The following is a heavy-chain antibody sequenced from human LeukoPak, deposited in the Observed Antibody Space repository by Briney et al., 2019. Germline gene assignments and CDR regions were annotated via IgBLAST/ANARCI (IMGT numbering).Heavy chain of an antibody. CDR3: VSNWNLDS. V-gene: IGHV3-23*01. D-gene: IGHD1-1*01. CDR1: RFTFSSYA. Sequence: GGSLRLSCAASRFTFSSYAMSWVRQAPGKGLEWVSALSNSGDRTYYADSVKGRFTISRDNSKNTLYLQMNSLRAEDTAVYYCVSNWNLDSWGQGTLVTVSS. CDR2: LSNSGDRT. J-gene: IGHJ4*02.